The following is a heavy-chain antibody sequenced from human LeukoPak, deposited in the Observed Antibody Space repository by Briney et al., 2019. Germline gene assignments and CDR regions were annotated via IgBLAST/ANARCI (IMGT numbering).Heavy chain of an antibody. CDR2: IYPGDSDT. V-gene: IGHV5-51*01. CDR3: ASHPPYSVYDSDHFDY. D-gene: IGHD5/OR15-5a*01. Sequence: GESLKISCKGAYCSFTSYWIGWVRQMPGKGLEWMGIIYPGDSDTRYSPSFQGQVTISADKSISTAYLQWISLKASDTAMYYCASHPPYSVYDSDHFDYWGQGTLVTVSS. J-gene: IGHJ4*02. CDR1: YCSFTSYW.